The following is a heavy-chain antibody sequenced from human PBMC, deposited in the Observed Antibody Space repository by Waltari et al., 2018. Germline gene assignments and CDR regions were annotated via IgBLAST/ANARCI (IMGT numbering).Heavy chain of an antibody. V-gene: IGHV5-51*03. CDR1: GYTFPKFW. Sequence: EVQLVQSGAEVGKPGESLKISCKASGYTFPKFWVGWVRQMPGKGLEWMGLIYPGDSDVRYSPSFEGQVTFSVDKSITTAYLQWSSLRPSDTAIYFCARLSSGDDGSSHFDSWGQGTLVTVAS. CDR3: ARLSSGDDGSSHFDS. CDR2: IYPGDSDV. J-gene: IGHJ5*01. D-gene: IGHD6-6*01.